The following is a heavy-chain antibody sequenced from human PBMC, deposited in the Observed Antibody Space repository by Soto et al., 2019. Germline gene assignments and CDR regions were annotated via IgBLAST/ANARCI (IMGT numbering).Heavy chain of an antibody. Sequence: GASVKVSCKASGYTLTSYAMHWVRQAPGQRLEWMGWINAGNGNTKYSQKFQGRVTITRDTSASTAYMELSSLRSEDTAVYYCARTTKVVATNWFDPWGQGTLVTVSS. V-gene: IGHV1-3*01. CDR3: ARTTKVVATNWFDP. D-gene: IGHD5-12*01. CDR2: INAGNGNT. J-gene: IGHJ5*02. CDR1: GYTLTSYA.